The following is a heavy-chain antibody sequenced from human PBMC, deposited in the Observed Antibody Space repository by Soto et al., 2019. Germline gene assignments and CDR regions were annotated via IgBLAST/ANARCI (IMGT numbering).Heavy chain of an antibody. V-gene: IGHV4-30-4*01. D-gene: IGHD4-17*01. J-gene: IGHJ4*02. CDR1: GGSLSSGTYY. CDR2: IYHSGSS. CDR3: ARDLLDTTVDYYFDS. Sequence: SETLFLTCTVSGGSLSSGTYYWSWIRQPPGKGLEWIGYIYHSGSSQSNPSLKSRVTISIDTSKNQLSLELRSVTAADTAVYYCARDLLDTTVDYYFDSWGPGRLVTVSS.